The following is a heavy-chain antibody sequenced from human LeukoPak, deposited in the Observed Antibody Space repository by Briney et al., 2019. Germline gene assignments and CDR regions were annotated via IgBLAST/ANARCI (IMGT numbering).Heavy chain of an antibody. Sequence: PSETLSLTCTVSGGSISSSSYYWGWIRQPPGKGLEWIGYIYYSGSTNYNPSLKSRVTISVDTSKNQFSLKLSSVTAADTAVYYCARTTSSGWHADWFDPWGQGTLVTVSS. J-gene: IGHJ5*02. CDR1: GGSISSSSYY. V-gene: IGHV4-61*05. CDR2: IYYSGST. D-gene: IGHD6-19*01. CDR3: ARTTSSGWHADWFDP.